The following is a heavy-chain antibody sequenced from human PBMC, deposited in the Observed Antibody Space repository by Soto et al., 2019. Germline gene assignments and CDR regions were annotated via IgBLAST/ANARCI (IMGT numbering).Heavy chain of an antibody. V-gene: IGHV2-5*02. CDR1: GFSLSSSGVG. J-gene: IGHJ6*02. CDR3: AHRDSSSAARGLDV. Sequence: QITLKESGPTLVKPTQTLTLTCTFSGFSLSSSGVGVGWIRQPPGKALEWLALVYWDDDKRYSPSLKTRLTINKDTSKNQVVLTMTNVDPVDTCTYYCAHRDSSSAARGLDVWGQGTTVTVSS. D-gene: IGHD6-6*01. CDR2: VYWDDDK.